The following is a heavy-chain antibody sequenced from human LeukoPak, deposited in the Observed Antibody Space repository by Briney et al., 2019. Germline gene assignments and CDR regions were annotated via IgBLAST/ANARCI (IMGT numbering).Heavy chain of an antibody. Sequence: GASVKVSCKASGYTFTGYYMHWVRQAPGQGLEWMGWINPNSGGTNYAQKFQGRVNMTRDTSISTAYMELSRLRSDDTAVYYCARDKLRDPYYYYGMDVWGQGTTVTVSS. CDR2: INPNSGGT. CDR3: ARDKLRDPYYYYGMDV. J-gene: IGHJ6*02. V-gene: IGHV1-2*02. CDR1: GYTFTGYY. D-gene: IGHD2-15*01.